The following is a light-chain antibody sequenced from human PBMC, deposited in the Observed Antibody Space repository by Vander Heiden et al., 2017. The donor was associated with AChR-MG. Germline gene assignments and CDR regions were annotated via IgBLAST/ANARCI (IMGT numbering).Light chain of an antibody. CDR1: SSDGGTYNY. V-gene: IGLV2-14*03. J-gene: IGLJ3*02. CDR2: DVS. CDR3: SSYTPTSTLV. Sequence: QSALTQPASVSGSPGQPITISCTGTSSDGGTYNYVSWYQQHPGKAPKLMIYDVSNRPSGVSNRFSGSKSGNTASLTISGLQAEDVADYFCSSYTPTSTLVFGGGTKLTVL.